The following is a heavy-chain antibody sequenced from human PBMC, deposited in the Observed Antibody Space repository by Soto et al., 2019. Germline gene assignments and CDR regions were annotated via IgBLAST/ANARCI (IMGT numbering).Heavy chain of an antibody. J-gene: IGHJ6*02. CDR1: GFTFSSYG. D-gene: IGHD6-13*01. CDR3: ASALIAADGHNYYYGLDV. Sequence: QVQLVEAGGGVVQPGRSLRLSCAASGFTFSSYGMHWVRQAPGKGLEWVAVMWDDGSNKYYADSVKGRFTNSRDNSNNSKYRQMNNLRAEDTAVYYCASALIAADGHNYYYGLDVWGQGPRSPSP. CDR2: MWDDGSNK. V-gene: IGHV3-33*01.